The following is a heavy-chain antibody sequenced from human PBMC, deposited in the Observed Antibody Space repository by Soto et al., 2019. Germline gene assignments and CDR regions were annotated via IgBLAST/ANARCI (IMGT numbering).Heavy chain of an antibody. CDR3: VRLGYDRRLTYLYFYD. J-gene: IGHJ4*02. D-gene: IGHD3-22*01. Sequence: QVHLQESVPGLVKPSGTVSLTFDVSGVSMSSGNWWSWVLQPPGKGLEWRGEIFREGMTTYDPSLRGRATISVDTSKNRFSLRVTSANDADTAIYYCVRLGYDRRLTYLYFYDWGRVALVTVSS. V-gene: IGHV4-4*02. CDR1: GVSMSSGNW. CDR2: IFREGMT.